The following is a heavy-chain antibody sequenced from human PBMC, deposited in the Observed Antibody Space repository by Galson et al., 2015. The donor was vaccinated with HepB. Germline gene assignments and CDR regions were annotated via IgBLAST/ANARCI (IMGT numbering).Heavy chain of an antibody. CDR3: ARGRSPARAFDI. D-gene: IGHD2-15*01. CDR2: TYYRSKWYD. V-gene: IGHV6-1*01. J-gene: IGHJ3*02. CDR1: GDSVSSNSAT. Sequence: CAISGDSVSSNSATWDWFRQSPSRGLEWLGRTYYRSKWYDDYAPFMKSRVIINPDTSMHQFSLQLNSMRPEDTAVYYCARGRSPARAFDIWGQGTMVTVSS.